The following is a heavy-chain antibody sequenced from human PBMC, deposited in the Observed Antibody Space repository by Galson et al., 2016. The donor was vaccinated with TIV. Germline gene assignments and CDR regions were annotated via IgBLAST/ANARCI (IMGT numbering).Heavy chain of an antibody. CDR3: ARRKEMTTNRLDAFDL. Sequence: QSGAEVTKPGEPLKISCEGSGYSFSSYWIGWVRHKPGEGLEWIGIIHPADSDTRYSPSFRGQATMSAGKAINGAYLQWRTLKASDSAMYYVARRKEMTTNRLDAFDLWGQGTMVIVSS. CDR2: IHPADSDT. CDR1: GYSFSSYW. V-gene: IGHV5-51*01. D-gene: IGHD5-24*01. J-gene: IGHJ3*01.